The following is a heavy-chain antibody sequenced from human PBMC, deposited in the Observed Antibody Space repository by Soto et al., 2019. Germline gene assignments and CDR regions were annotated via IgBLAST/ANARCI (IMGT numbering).Heavy chain of an antibody. Sequence: VKVSCKVSGYTLTESSMHWVRQAPGKGLEWVGSFDPEDGESIYAQKFQGRVTMTEDTSTGTAYMELSSLRSEDTAVYYCATDRGGYNYGMDVWGQGTTVTVSS. J-gene: IGHJ6*02. CDR1: GYTLTESS. CDR3: ATDRGGYNYGMDV. CDR2: FDPEDGES. V-gene: IGHV1-24*01. D-gene: IGHD1-1*01.